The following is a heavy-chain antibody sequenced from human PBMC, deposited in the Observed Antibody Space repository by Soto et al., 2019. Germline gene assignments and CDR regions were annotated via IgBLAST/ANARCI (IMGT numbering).Heavy chain of an antibody. CDR3: AKKSLGSITLPAVYYFDY. V-gene: IGHV3-23*01. CDR1: GFTFGNYA. CDR2: ISGGGDAT. J-gene: IGHJ4*02. Sequence: EVQLLESGGGLVQPGGSLRLSCAASGFTFGNYAFSWVRQAPGKGLEWVSVISGGGDATYYPDSVKGRFTTSRDNSKNTVYSQMNCLRDEDTAVYYCAKKSLGSITLPAVYYFDYWGQGTLVTVSS. D-gene: IGHD3-10*01.